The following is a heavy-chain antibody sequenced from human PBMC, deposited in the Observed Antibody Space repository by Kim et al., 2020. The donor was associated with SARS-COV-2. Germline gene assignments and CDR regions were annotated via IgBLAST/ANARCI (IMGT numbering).Heavy chain of an antibody. V-gene: IGHV1-2*02. CDR1: GYTFTGYY. CDR3: ARDRGIVGAPGTFDY. D-gene: IGHD1-26*01. Sequence: ASVKVSCKASGYTFTGYYMHWVRQAPGQGLEWMGWINPNSGGTNYAQKFQGRVTMTRDTSISTAYMELSRLRSDDTAVYYCARDRGIVGAPGTFDYWGQGALVTVSS. CDR2: INPNSGGT. J-gene: IGHJ4*02.